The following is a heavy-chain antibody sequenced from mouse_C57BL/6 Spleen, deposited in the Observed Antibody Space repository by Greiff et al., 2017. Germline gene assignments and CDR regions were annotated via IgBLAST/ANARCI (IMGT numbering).Heavy chain of an antibody. CDR2: IDPSDSDT. CDR1: GYTFTSYW. D-gene: IGHD1-1*01. CDR3: ARSSFGLDY. V-gene: IGHV1-52*01. J-gene: IGHJ4*01. Sequence: VQLQQPGAELVRPGSSVKLSCKASGYTFTSYWMHWVKQRPVQGLEWIGNIDPSDSDTHYTQKFKDKATLTVDKSSSTAYMQLSSLTSEDSAVYSCARSSFGLDYWGQGTSVTVSS.